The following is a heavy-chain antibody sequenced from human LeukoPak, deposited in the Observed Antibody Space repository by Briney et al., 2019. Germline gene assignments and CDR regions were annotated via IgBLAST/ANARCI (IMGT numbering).Heavy chain of an antibody. Sequence: TLSLTCTVSGGSISSGDYYWSWIRQPPGKGLEWIGYIYYSGSTYYNPSLKSRVTVSVDTSKNQFSLKLSSVTAADTAVYYCARDPEGGYYMDVWGKGTTVTVSS. D-gene: IGHD1-14*01. J-gene: IGHJ6*03. CDR1: GGSISSGDYY. V-gene: IGHV4-30-4*08. CDR2: IYYSGST. CDR3: ARDPEGGYYMDV.